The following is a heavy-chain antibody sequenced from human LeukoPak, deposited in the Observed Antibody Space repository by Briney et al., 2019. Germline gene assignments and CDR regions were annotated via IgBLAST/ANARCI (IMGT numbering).Heavy chain of an antibody. CDR2: INHSGST. Sequence: SETLSLTCTVSGGSINSYYWNWIRQPPGKGLEWIGEINHSGSTNYNPSLKSRVTISVDTSKNQFSLKLSSVTAADTAVYYCARLPITIFGVVNDYWGQGTLVTVSS. V-gene: IGHV4-34*01. CDR1: GGSINSYY. CDR3: ARLPITIFGVVNDY. D-gene: IGHD3-3*01. J-gene: IGHJ4*02.